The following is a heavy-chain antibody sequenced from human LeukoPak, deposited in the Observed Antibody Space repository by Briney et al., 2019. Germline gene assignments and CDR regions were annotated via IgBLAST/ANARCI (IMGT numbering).Heavy chain of an antibody. J-gene: IGHJ2*01. CDR2: IYSGGST. V-gene: IGHV3-53*01. CDR3: ARDGYFDL. D-gene: IGHD5-12*01. Sequence: PGGSLRLSCAASGFTVSSNYMSWVRQAPGKGLEWVSIIYSGGSTFYADSVKGRFTISRDNSKNTLYLQMNSLSAEDTGVYYCARDGYFDLWGRGTLVSVSS. CDR1: GFTVSSNY.